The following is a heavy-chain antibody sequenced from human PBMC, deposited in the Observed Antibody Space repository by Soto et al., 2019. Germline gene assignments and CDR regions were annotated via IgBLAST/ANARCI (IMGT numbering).Heavy chain of an antibody. CDR2: ISANNGNT. Sequence: QVPLVQSGAEVKKPGASVKVSCKASGYTFSSYGISWVRQAPGQGLEWMGWISANNGNTNYAQKFQDRITMTTDTSTSTAYMEVRSLRSDDTAVYYCAVLRFLEWLPQDAFDIWGQGTMVTVSS. J-gene: IGHJ3*02. D-gene: IGHD3-3*01. CDR1: GYTFSSYG. V-gene: IGHV1-18*01. CDR3: AVLRFLEWLPQDAFDI.